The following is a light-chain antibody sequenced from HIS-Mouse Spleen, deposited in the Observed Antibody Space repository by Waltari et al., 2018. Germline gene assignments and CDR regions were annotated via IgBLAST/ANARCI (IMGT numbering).Light chain of an antibody. V-gene: IGKV3-20*01. J-gene: IGKJ2*01. CDR2: GAS. CDR3: EQYGSSPPYT. Sequence: EIVLTQSPGTLSLSPGERATLSCRASQSVSSSYLAWYQQKPGQAPRLLSYGASSRATGIPDRLSGSGSGTDFTLTISRLEPEDFAVYYCEQYGSSPPYTFGQGTKLEIK. CDR1: QSVSSSY.